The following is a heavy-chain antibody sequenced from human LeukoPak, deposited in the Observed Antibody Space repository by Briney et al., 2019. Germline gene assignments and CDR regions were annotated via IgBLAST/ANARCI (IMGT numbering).Heavy chain of an antibody. CDR2: IYYTGT. V-gene: IGHV4-59*02. Sequence: SETLSLTCTVSGGSVTDYYWSWIRQSPGKGLEWIGYIYYTGTSYNPSLKSRVAISVDTSKNQFSLKLSSVTAADTAVYYCARDSRSGWGNWFDPWGQGTLVTVSS. CDR3: ARDSRSGWGNWFDP. CDR1: GGSVTDYY. D-gene: IGHD6-19*01. J-gene: IGHJ5*02.